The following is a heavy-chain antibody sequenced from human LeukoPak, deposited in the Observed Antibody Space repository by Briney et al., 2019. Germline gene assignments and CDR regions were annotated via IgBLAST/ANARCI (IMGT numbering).Heavy chain of an antibody. CDR1: GFTFSSYA. D-gene: IGHD6-19*01. J-gene: IGHJ6*02. CDR2: ISGSGGST. Sequence: GGSLRLSCAASGFTFSSYAMSWVRQAPGKGLEWVSPISGSGGSTYYADSVKGRFTISRDNSKNTLYLQMNSLRAEDTAVYYCAKDRWGSSSGHYYYYGMDVWGQGTTVTVSS. CDR3: AKDRWGSSSGHYYYYGMDV. V-gene: IGHV3-23*01.